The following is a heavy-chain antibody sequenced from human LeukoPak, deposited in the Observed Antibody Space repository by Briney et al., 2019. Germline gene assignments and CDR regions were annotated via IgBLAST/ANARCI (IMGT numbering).Heavy chain of an antibody. J-gene: IGHJ4*02. CDR3: AREEGSTVTTRARDY. V-gene: IGHV4-59*12. CDR1: GASFKSDY. Sequence: SETLSLTCSVSGASFKSDYWSWIRQSPGKGLEWIANVYYSGSTNYNPSLKSRVTISVDASKNQFSLKLSSVTAADTAVYYCAREEGSTVTTRARDYWGQGTLVTVSS. CDR2: VYYSGST. D-gene: IGHD4-17*01.